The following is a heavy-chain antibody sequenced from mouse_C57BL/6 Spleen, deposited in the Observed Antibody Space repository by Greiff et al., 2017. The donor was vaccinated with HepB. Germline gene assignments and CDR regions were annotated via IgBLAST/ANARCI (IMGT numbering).Heavy chain of an antibody. V-gene: IGHV1-52*01. CDR2: IDPSDSET. CDR3: ARKSSSAWFAY. D-gene: IGHD1-1*01. J-gene: IGHJ3*01. Sequence: QVQLKQSGAELVRPGSSVKLSCKASGYTFTSYWMHWVKQRPIQGLEWIGNIDPSDSETHYNQKFKDKATLTVDKSSSTAYMQLSSLTSEDSAVYYCARKSSSAWFAYWGQGTLVTVSA. CDR1: GYTFTSYW.